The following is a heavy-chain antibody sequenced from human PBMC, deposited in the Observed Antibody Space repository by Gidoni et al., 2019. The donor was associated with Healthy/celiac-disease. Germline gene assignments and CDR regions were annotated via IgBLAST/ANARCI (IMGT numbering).Heavy chain of an antibody. CDR1: GFTFSNAW. CDR2: IKSKTDGGTT. CDR3: TTESVYFDYSNQETIYYYYGMDV. J-gene: IGHJ6*02. Sequence: EVQLVESGGGLVKPGGSLRLSCAASGFTFSNAWMSWVRQAPGKGLEWVGRIKSKTDGGTTDYAAPVKGRFTISRDDSKNTLYLQMNSLKTEDTAVYYCTTESVYFDYSNQETIYYYYGMDVWGQGTTVTVSS. V-gene: IGHV3-15*01. D-gene: IGHD4-4*01.